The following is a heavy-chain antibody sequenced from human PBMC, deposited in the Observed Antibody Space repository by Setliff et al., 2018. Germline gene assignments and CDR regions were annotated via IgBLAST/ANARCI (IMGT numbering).Heavy chain of an antibody. CDR3: ARKMRMSGRGHWYFDV. Sequence: PSETLSLTCTASDGSIRSGDHYWNWIRQHPGKGLEWLGYSWKSVSTFYNPSLTSRITMSVDTSRNLFSMELASVTAADTAIYYCARKMRMSGRGHWYFDVWGRGTLVTVSS. CDR1: DGSIRSGDHY. CDR2: SWKSVST. J-gene: IGHJ2*01. V-gene: IGHV4-31*03.